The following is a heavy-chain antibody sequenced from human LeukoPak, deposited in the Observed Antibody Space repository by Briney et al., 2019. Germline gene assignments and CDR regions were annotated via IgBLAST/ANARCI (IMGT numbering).Heavy chain of an antibody. CDR1: GGSISSYY. J-gene: IGHJ4*02. V-gene: IGHV4-59*12. CDR3: AIFSRGYFDY. Sequence: SETLSLTCTVSGGSISSYYWSWIRQPPGKGLEWIGYIYYSGSTNYNPSLKSRVTMSVDTSKNQFSLKLSSVTAADTAVYYCAIFSRGYFDYWGQGTLVTVSS. D-gene: IGHD3-10*01. CDR2: IYYSGST.